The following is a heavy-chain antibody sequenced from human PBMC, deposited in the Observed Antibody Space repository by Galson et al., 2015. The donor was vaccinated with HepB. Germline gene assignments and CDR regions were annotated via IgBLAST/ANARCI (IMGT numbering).Heavy chain of an antibody. CDR2: LNQDGSEK. D-gene: IGHD3-10*01. CDR3: AKDRGDGAHSHYLDY. V-gene: IGHV3-7*03. CDR1: GFTFSSYS. Sequence: SLRLSCAASGFTFSSYSMNWVRQAPGKGLEWVANLNQDGSEKNYLDSVKGRFIISRDNTKNSLYLQMNSLRAEDTAVYYCAKDRGDGAHSHYLDYWGQGILVTVSS. J-gene: IGHJ4*02.